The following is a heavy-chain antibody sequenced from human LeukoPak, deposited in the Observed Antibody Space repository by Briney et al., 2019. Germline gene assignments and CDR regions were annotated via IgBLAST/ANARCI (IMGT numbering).Heavy chain of an antibody. J-gene: IGHJ5*02. CDR3: ARETLETYYDFWSGTPRKNWFDP. CDR2: VYYSGST. CDR1: NGSISNSRYY. D-gene: IGHD3-3*01. Sequence: PETLSLTCTVSNGSISNSRYYWAWIRQPPGKGLEWIGSVYYSGSTHYNPSQRSRITITVDTSKNQFFLRLSSVTAADTAVYYCARETLETYYDFWSGTPRKNWFDPWGQGTLVTVSS. V-gene: IGHV4-39*07.